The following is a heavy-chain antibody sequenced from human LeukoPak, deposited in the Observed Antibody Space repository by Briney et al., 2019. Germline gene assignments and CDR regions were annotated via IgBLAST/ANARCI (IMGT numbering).Heavy chain of an antibody. CDR1: GYSLSELS. Sequence: ATVKVSCKVCGYSLSELSTHGVRQAPGQGGEWMGGFDPGDDETIYAQKFQGRVTMTEDTSTDTAYLEMSSLRSEDTAVYYCARALMDVWGQGTTVTVSS. V-gene: IGHV1-24*01. CDR3: ARALMDV. CDR2: FDPGDDET. J-gene: IGHJ6*02.